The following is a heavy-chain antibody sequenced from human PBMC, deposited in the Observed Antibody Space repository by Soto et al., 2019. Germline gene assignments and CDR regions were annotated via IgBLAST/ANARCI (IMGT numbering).Heavy chain of an antibody. Sequence: QLQLQESGPGLVKPSETLSLTCTVSGGSISSSSYYWGWIRQPPGKGLEWIGSIYYSGSTYYNPSLKSRVTISVDTSNNQFSLKLSSVTAEDTAVYYCARLGSIAAAQIDYWGQGTLVTVSS. CDR2: IYYSGST. J-gene: IGHJ4*02. CDR1: GGSISSSSYY. CDR3: ARLGSIAAAQIDY. D-gene: IGHD6-13*01. V-gene: IGHV4-39*01.